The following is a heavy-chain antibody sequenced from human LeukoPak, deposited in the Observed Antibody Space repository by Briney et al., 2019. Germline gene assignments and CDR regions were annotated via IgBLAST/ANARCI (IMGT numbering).Heavy chain of an antibody. CDR1: GFTFSSYW. V-gene: IGHV3-7*01. Sequence: PGGSLRLSCAASGFTFSSYWMGWVRQAPGKRLEWVANMNIDGSEKYYADSVKGRFTISRDNAKNTVYLEMNSLSVEDTATYYCIRDFRSADLWGQGTLVTVTS. CDR2: MNIDGSEK. CDR3: IRDFRSADL. J-gene: IGHJ5*02.